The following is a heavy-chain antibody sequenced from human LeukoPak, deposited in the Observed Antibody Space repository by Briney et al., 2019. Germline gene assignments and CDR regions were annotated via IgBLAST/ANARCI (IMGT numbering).Heavy chain of an antibody. J-gene: IGHJ3*02. V-gene: IGHV3-30*03. CDR3: ARDAGATYLRGDAFDI. CDR1: GFTFSSYG. CDR2: ISYDGSNK. D-gene: IGHD1-26*01. Sequence: HPGGSLRLSCAASGFTFSSYGMHWVRQAPGKGLEWVAVISYDGSNKYYADSVKGRFTISRDNAKNSLYLQMNSLRAEDTAVYYCARDAGATYLRGDAFDIWGQGTMVTVSS.